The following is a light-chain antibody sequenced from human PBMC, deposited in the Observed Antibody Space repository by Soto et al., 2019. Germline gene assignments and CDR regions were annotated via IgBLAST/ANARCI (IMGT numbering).Light chain of an antibody. CDR2: LVS. V-gene: IGKV2-28*01. Sequence: SQSTVSLPVTPGEPASISCRSSQSRLHSSGYNYVDWYLQKPGQSPQLLIYLVSNRASGVPERFSGSGSGTDFTLKISIVEAEDVVHYYCMQALQPPLTFGQGTRLDIK. J-gene: IGKJ5*01. CDR1: QSRLHSSGYNY. CDR3: MQALQPPLT.